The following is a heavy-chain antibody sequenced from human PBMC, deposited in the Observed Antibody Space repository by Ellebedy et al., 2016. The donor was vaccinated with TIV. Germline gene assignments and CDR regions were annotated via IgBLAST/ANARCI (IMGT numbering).Heavy chain of an antibody. CDR2: IIPIFGTA. D-gene: IGHD1-26*01. CDR1: GGTFSSYA. Sequence: ASVKVSCKASGGTFSSYAISWVRQAPGQGLEWMGGIIPIFGTANYAQKFQGRVTITADKSTSTAYMELSSLRSEDTAVYYCARRTGVAVGATPFDYWGQGTLVTVSS. CDR3: ARRTGVAVGATPFDY. J-gene: IGHJ4*02. V-gene: IGHV1-69*06.